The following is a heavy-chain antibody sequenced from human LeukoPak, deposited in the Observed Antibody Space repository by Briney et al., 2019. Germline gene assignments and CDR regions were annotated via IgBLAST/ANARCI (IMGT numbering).Heavy chain of an antibody. Sequence: SETLSLTCTVSGGSISSGDYYWSWIRQPPGTGLEWIGYIYYSGSTYYNPSLKSRVTISVDTSKNQFSLKLSSVTAADTDVYYCARVSFDIVVVPADKVYDWFDPRGQGTLVTVSS. CDR1: GGSISSGDYY. V-gene: IGHV4-30-4*08. CDR3: ARVSFDIVVVPADKVYDWFDP. J-gene: IGHJ5*02. D-gene: IGHD2-2*01. CDR2: IYYSGST.